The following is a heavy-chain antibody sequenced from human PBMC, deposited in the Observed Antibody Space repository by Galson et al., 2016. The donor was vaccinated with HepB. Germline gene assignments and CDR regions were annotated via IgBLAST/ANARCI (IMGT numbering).Heavy chain of an antibody. V-gene: IGHV3-23*01. J-gene: IGHJ4*02. CDR2: IRGSGGSR. CDR3: AKDTNPGGYAPHD. D-gene: IGHD2-2*01. CDR1: GFTFNSYA. Sequence: SLRLSCAASGFTFNSYAMNWVRQAAGKGLEWVSLIRGSGGSRHYADSVKGRFTISRDNSENTVYLQMNSLSAEDTAVYCCAKDTNPGGYAPHDWGQGTLVSVSS.